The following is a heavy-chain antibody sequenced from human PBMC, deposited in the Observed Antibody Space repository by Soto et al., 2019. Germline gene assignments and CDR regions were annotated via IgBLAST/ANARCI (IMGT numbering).Heavy chain of an antibody. CDR2: ISYDGGTT. J-gene: IGHJ6*02. CDR3: TTDYGDYGFALNGMDV. V-gene: IGHV3-15*01. CDR1: GFTFSSYG. D-gene: IGHD4-17*01. Sequence: GGSLRLSCAASGFTFSSYGMHWVRQAPGKGLEWVAVISYDGGTTDYAAPVKGRFTISRDDSKNTLYLQMNSLKTEDTAVYYCTTDYGDYGFALNGMDVWGQGTTVTVSS.